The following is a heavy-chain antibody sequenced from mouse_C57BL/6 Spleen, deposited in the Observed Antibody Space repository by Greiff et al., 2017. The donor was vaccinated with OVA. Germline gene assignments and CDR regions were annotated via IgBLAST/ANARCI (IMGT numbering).Heavy chain of an antibody. CDR2: IYPRSGNT. CDR3: ASQRLYDGYYDYFDY. J-gene: IGHJ2*01. V-gene: IGHV1-81*01. Sequence: VQLQQSGAELARPGASVKLSCKASGYTFTSYGISWVKQRTGQGLEWIGEIYPRSGNTYYNEKFKGKATLTADKSSSTAYMELRSLTSEDSAVYFCASQRLYDGYYDYFDYWGQGTTLTVSS. CDR1: GYTFTSYG. D-gene: IGHD2-3*01.